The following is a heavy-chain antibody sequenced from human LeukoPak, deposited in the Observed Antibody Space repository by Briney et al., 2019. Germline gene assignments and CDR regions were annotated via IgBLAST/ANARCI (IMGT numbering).Heavy chain of an antibody. V-gene: IGHV3-30*03. CDR1: GFTFSSYG. J-gene: IGHJ6*02. CDR2: ISYDGSNK. Sequence: GGSLRLSCAASGFTFSSYGMHWVRQAPGKGLEWVAVISYDGSNKYYADSVKGRFTISRDNSKNTLYLQMNSLRAEDTAVYYCARDNYGMDVWGQGTTVTVSS. CDR3: ARDNYGMDV.